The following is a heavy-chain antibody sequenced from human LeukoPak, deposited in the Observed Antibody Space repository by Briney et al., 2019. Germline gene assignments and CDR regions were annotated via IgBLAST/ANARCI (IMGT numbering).Heavy chain of an antibody. V-gene: IGHV4-39*07. D-gene: IGHD1-26*01. J-gene: IGHJ6*02. Sequence: SETLSLTCTVSGGSISSSIYYWGWIRQPPGKGLEWIGSIYYNANTYYNPSLKSRITTSVDTSKNQFSLRLSSVTAADTAVYYCARVGATPRYYNYYGMDVWGQGTTVTVSS. CDR1: GGSISSSIYY. CDR3: ARVGATPRYYNYYGMDV. CDR2: IYYNANT.